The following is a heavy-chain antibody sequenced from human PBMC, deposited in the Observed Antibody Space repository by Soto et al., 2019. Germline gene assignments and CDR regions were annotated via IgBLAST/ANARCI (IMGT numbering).Heavy chain of an antibody. CDR2: IGTAGDT. Sequence: GGSLRLSCAASGFTFSSYDMHWVRQATGKGLEWVSAIGTAGDTYYPGSVKGRFTISRENAKNSLYLQMNSLRAEDTAVYYCAHYDFRSGYSHWGQGTLVTVSS. V-gene: IGHV3-13*01. J-gene: IGHJ4*02. CDR1: GFTFSSYD. D-gene: IGHD3-3*01. CDR3: AHYDFRSGYSH.